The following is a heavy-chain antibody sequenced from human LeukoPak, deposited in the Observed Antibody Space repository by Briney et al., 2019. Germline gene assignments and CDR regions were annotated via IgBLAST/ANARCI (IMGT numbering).Heavy chain of an antibody. V-gene: IGHV3-73*01. CDR2: IRSKANSYAT. CDR1: GFTFSGSA. Sequence: GGSLRLSCAASGFTFSGSAMHWVRQASGKGLEWVGRIRSKANSYATAYAASVKGRFTISRDDSKNTAYLQMNSLKTEDTAVYYCTRPWGGGSYSPPYFDYWGQGTLVTVSS. CDR3: TRPWGGGSYSPPYFDY. D-gene: IGHD1-26*01. J-gene: IGHJ4*02.